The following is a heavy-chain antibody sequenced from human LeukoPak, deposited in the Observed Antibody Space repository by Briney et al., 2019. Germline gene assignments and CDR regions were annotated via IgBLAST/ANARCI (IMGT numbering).Heavy chain of an antibody. CDR2: IYSGGST. CDR3: ARGVDSSGYMSFDY. CDR1: GFTVSSNY. Sequence: GGSLRLSCAASGFTVSSNYMSWVRQAPWKGLEWVSVIYSGGSTYYADSVKGRFTISRDNSKNTLYLQMNSLRAEDTAVYYCARGVDSSGYMSFDYWGQGTLVTVSS. V-gene: IGHV3-66*01. J-gene: IGHJ4*02. D-gene: IGHD3-22*01.